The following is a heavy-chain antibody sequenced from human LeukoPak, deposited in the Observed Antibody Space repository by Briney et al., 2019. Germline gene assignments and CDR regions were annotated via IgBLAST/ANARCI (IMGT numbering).Heavy chain of an antibody. V-gene: IGHV3-33*01. D-gene: IGHD2-2*01. CDR2: IWYDGSNK. CDR1: GFTFSSYA. Sequence: PGGSLRLSCAASGFTFSSYAMHWVRQARGKGLEWVAVIWYDGSNKYYADSVKGRFTISRDNSKNTLYLQMNSLRPEDTAVYYCARESVGYCSTSICPNWFDPWGQGTLVTVSS. CDR3: ARESVGYCSTSICPNWFDP. J-gene: IGHJ5*02.